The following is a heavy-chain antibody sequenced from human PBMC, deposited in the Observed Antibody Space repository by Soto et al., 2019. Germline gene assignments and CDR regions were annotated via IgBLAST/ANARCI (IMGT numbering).Heavy chain of an antibody. Sequence: ASVKVSCKASGGTFSSYAISWVRQAPGQGLEWMGGIIPIFGTANYAQKFQGRVTITADESTSTAYMELSSLRSEDTAVYYCAIPIEGYSYGYYYFDYWGQGTLVTVSS. V-gene: IGHV1-69*13. J-gene: IGHJ4*02. CDR1: GGTFSSYA. CDR2: IIPIFGTA. D-gene: IGHD5-18*01. CDR3: AIPIEGYSYGYYYFDY.